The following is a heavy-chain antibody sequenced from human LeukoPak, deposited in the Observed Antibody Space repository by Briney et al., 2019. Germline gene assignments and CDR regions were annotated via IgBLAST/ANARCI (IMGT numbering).Heavy chain of an antibody. Sequence: GGSLRLSCAASGFTFSNHGMTWVRQGPGKGLEWVSGISGSGDTTYYADSEKGRFTTSRDNFRNTLYLQMNSLTVADTAVYFCARESFKAVTGFLDYWGQGILVTVSS. J-gene: IGHJ4*02. CDR3: ARESFKAVTGFLDY. D-gene: IGHD6-19*01. V-gene: IGHV3-23*01. CDR2: ISGSGDTT. CDR1: GFTFSNHG.